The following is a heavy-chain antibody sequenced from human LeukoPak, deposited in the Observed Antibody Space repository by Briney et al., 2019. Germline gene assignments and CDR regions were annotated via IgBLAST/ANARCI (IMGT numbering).Heavy chain of an antibody. CDR1: GGSFSGYY. V-gene: IGHV4-34*01. D-gene: IGHD4-23*01. CDR3: ARGREVTADY. Sequence: SETLSLTCAVYGGSFSGYYWSWIRQPPGKGLEWSGEINHSGSTNYNPSLKSRVTISVDTYKNQFSLKLSSVTAADTAVYYCARGREVTADYWGQGTLVTVSS. J-gene: IGHJ4*02. CDR2: INHSGST.